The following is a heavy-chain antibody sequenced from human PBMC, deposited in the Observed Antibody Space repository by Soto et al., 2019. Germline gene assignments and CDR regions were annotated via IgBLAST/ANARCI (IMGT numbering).Heavy chain of an antibody. CDR2: ISGYNGNT. V-gene: IGHV1-18*01. Sequence: GASVKVSCKASGDTFSSYSFSWVRQAPGQGLEWMGWISGYNGNTKYAQKLQGRVTMTTDTSTSTAYMELRSLRSDDTAVYYCARDLGGQIVDYWGQGTLVTVSS. D-gene: IGHD1-26*01. CDR1: GDTFSSYS. J-gene: IGHJ4*02. CDR3: ARDLGGQIVDY.